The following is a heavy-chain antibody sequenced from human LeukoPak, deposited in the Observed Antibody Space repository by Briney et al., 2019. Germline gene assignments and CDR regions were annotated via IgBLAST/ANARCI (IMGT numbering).Heavy chain of an antibody. CDR1: GFTVSSNY. CDR3: ARERPGSASAFEY. D-gene: IGHD6-25*01. CDR2: IYSGGST. Sequence: GGSLRLSCAASGFTVSSNYMSWVRQAPGKGLEWVSVIYSGGSTYYADSVKGRFTISRDNARNSLYLQMNSLRAEDTAMFYCARERPGSASAFEYWGQGTLVTVSS. V-gene: IGHV3-53*01. J-gene: IGHJ4*02.